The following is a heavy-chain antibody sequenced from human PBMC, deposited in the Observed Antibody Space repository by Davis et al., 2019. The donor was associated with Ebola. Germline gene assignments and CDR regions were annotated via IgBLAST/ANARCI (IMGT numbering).Heavy chain of an antibody. V-gene: IGHV3-30*18. CDR3: AHDKFTYYYDSSGL. CDR1: GFTFSSYG. D-gene: IGHD3-22*01. J-gene: IGHJ4*02. CDR2: ISYDGSNK. Sequence: PGGSLRLSCAASGFTFSSYGMHWVRQAPGKGLEWVAVISYDGSNKYYADSVKGRFTISRDNSKNTLYLQMNSLRAEDTAVYYCAHDKFTYYYDSSGLWGQGTLVTVSS.